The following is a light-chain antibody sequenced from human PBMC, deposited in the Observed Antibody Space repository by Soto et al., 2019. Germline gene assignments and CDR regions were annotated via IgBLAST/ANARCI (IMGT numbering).Light chain of an antibody. CDR2: EGS. V-gene: IGLV2-23*01. CDR1: SSDVGGYNL. J-gene: IGLJ1*01. Sequence: QSALAQPASVSGSPGQSITISCTGTSSDVGGYNLVSWYQQHPGKAPKLMIYEGSKRPSGVSNRFSGSKSGNTASLTISGLQAEDEADYYCCSYAGSSTFVFGTGTKFTVL. CDR3: CSYAGSSTFV.